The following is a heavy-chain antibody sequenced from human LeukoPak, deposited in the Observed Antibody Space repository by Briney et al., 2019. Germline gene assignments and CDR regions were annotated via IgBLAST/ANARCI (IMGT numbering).Heavy chain of an antibody. CDR1: GFTFGDYA. V-gene: IGHV3-49*04. CDR2: IRSKAYGGTT. Sequence: GGSLRLSCTASGFTFGDYAMSWVRQAPGKGLEWVGFIRSKAYGGTTEYAASVKGRFTISRDDSKSIAYLHMNSLKTEDTAVYYCPRHHADYGNYVSRSFDYWGQGTRVTVSS. CDR3: PRHHADYGNYVSRSFDY. J-gene: IGHJ4*02. D-gene: IGHD4-11*01.